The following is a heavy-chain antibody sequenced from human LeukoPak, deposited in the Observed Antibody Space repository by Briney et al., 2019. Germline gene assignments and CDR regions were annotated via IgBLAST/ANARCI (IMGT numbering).Heavy chain of an antibody. J-gene: IGHJ4*02. Sequence: ASVKVSCKASGYTFTSYAMNWVRQAPGQGLEWMGWISGYNANTSYAQKLQGRVTMTTDTSTNTAYMELRSLRSDDTAVYYCARGYFADSSGFSDYWGQGTLVTVSS. D-gene: IGHD3-22*01. CDR3: ARGYFADSSGFSDY. V-gene: IGHV1-18*01. CDR2: ISGYNANT. CDR1: GYTFTSYA.